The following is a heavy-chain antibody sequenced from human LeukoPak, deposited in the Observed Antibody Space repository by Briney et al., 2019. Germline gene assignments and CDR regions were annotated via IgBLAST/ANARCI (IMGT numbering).Heavy chain of an antibody. CDR1: GYTFTSYG. CDR3: ARMGSGSYSLYYYYYMDV. V-gene: IGHV1-18*01. D-gene: IGHD3-10*01. Sequence: ASVKVSCKASGYTFTSYGISWVRQAPGQGLEWMGWISAYNGNTNYAQKFQGRVTITADESTSTAYMELSSLRSEDTAVYYCARMGSGSYSLYYYYYMDVWGKGTTVTISS. CDR2: ISAYNGNT. J-gene: IGHJ6*03.